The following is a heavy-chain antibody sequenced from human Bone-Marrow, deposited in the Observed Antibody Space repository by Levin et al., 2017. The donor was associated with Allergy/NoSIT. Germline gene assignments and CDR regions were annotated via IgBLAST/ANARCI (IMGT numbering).Heavy chain of an antibody. CDR2: ISYDGADK. V-gene: IGHV3-30*04. CDR1: GFIFSGSL. Sequence: PGGSLRLSCAASGFIFSGSLMHWVRQTPGKGLEWVAVISYDGADKYYRDSVKGRFTISRDNSKNTLDLQMNNLRVEDTAVYYCARAVAGRSHYYYHGMDVWGQGTTVTVSS. J-gene: IGHJ6*02. CDR3: ARAVAGRSHYYYHGMDV.